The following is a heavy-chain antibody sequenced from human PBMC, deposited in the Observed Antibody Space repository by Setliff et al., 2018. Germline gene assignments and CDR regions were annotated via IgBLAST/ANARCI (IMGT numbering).Heavy chain of an antibody. CDR1: GGSIINSYY. J-gene: IGHJ5*02. D-gene: IGHD3-10*01. CDR3: ARDPGFRSGTWSLDL. V-gene: IGHV4-39*07. Sequence: PSETLSLTCTVSGGSIINSYYWAWIRQPPGEGLEWIGTISYSGGVFYNPSLKSRVAISADTSRIQFSLKLRSVTAADTAVYYCARDPGFRSGTWSLDLWGQGSLVTVSS. CDR2: ISYSGGV.